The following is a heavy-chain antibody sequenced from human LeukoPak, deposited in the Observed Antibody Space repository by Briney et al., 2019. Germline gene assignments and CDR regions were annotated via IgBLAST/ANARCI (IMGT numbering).Heavy chain of an antibody. V-gene: IGHV3-21*01. CDR1: GFTFSSYS. D-gene: IGHD3-10*01. CDR3: ARDPPRVRGAIIEYAFDI. J-gene: IGHJ3*02. CDR2: ISSSSSYI. Sequence: GGSLRLSCAASGFTFSSYSMNWVRQAPGKGLEWVSSISSSSSYIYYADSVKGRFTISRDNAKNSLYLQMNSLRAEDTAVYYCARDPPRVRGAIIEYAFDIWGQGTMVAVSS.